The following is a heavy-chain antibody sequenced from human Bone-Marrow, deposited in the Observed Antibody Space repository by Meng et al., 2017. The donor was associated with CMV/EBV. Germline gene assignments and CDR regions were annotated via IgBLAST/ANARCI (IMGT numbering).Heavy chain of an antibody. Sequence: ETLSLTCTVSGGSISSGDYYWSWIRQPPGKGLEWVSVIYSGGSTYYADSVKGRFTISRDNSKNTLYLQMNSLRAEDTAVYYCAGKTDQLLYYYYGMDVWGQGTTVPVSS. J-gene: IGHJ6*02. V-gene: IGHV3-53*01. CDR1: GGSISSGDYY. D-gene: IGHD2-2*01. CDR3: AGKTDQLLYYYYGMDV. CDR2: IYSGGST.